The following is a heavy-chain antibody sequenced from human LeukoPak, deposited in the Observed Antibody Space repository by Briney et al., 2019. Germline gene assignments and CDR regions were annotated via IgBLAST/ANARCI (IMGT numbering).Heavy chain of an antibody. Sequence: GGSLRLSCAASGFTFSSYSMNWVRQAPGKGLEWVSYISSSSSTIYYADSVKGRFTISRDNAKNSLYLQMNSLRAEDTAVYYCARDGYSYGPGGFYWGQGTLVTVSS. CDR1: GFTFSSYS. D-gene: IGHD5-18*01. J-gene: IGHJ4*02. V-gene: IGHV3-48*04. CDR3: ARDGYSYGPGGFY. CDR2: ISSSSSTI.